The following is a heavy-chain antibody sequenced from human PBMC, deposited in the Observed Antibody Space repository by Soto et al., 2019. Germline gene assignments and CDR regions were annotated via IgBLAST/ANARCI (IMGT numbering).Heavy chain of an antibody. CDR3: AGGAPGYGLPKFDY. CDR2: FDPEDGET. V-gene: IGHV1-24*01. CDR1: GYTLTELS. J-gene: IGHJ4*02. Sequence: ASGKVSCKVSGYTLTELSMHWVRQAPGKGLEWMGGFDPEDGETIYAQKFQGRVTMTEDTSTDTAYMELSSLRSEDTAVYYCAGGAPGYGLPKFDYWGQGTLVTVPQ. D-gene: IGHD5-18*01.